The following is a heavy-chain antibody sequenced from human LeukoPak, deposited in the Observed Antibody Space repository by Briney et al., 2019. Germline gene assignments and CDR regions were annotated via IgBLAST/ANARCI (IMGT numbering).Heavy chain of an antibody. CDR1: GFTFSSYS. CDR2: ISSSSSYI. Sequence: GGSLRLSCAASGFTFSSYSMNWVRQAPGKGLEWVSSISSSSSYIYYADSVKGRFTISRDNAKNSLYLQMNSLRAEDTAVYYCARGIVVPAAVTAPYFDYWGQGTLVTVSS. D-gene: IGHD2-2*01. V-gene: IGHV3-21*01. CDR3: ARGIVVPAAVTAPYFDY. J-gene: IGHJ4*02.